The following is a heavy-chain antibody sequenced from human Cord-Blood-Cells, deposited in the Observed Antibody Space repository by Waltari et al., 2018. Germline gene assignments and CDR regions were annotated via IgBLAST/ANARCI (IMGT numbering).Heavy chain of an antibody. CDR2: IXXSXXXX. CDR1: GFPLSSYS. V-gene: IGHV3-21*01. D-gene: IGHD5-18*01. Sequence: EVQLVESGGGLVKPGGSLRLSCAASGFPLSSYSMTWPRRAPGKGXEXXSSIXXSXXXXXXXXXXXXRXXISRDNAKNSLYLQMNSLRAEDTAVYYCATGTAMGPFDYWGQGTLVTVSS. CDR3: ATGTAMGPFDY. J-gene: IGHJ4*02.